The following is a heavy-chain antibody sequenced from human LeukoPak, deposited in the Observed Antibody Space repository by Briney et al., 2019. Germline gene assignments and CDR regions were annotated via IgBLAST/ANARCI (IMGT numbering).Heavy chain of an antibody. CDR1: GHTFTSYG. CDR3: ARVVPIVATIRDFDY. J-gene: IGHJ4*02. D-gene: IGHD5-12*01. V-gene: IGHV1-18*01. Sequence: GASVKVSCKASGHTFTSYGISWVRQAPGQGLEWMGWISAYNGNTNYAQKLQGRVTMTTDTSTSTAYMELRSLRSDDTAVYYCARVVPIVATIRDFDYWGQGTLVTVSS. CDR2: ISAYNGNT.